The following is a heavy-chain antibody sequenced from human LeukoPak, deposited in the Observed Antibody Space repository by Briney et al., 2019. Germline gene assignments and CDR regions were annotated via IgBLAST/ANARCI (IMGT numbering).Heavy chain of an antibody. J-gene: IGHJ3*02. D-gene: IGHD5-18*01. CDR2: IYYSGST. Sequence: SDTLSLTCAVSGYSISNNNWWGWIRQPPGKGLEWIGYIYYSGSTYYNPSLKSRVTMSVDTSKNQFSLKLSSVTAVDTAVYYCARRGYSYGHDPYSGSGAFDIWGQGTMVTVSS. CDR1: GYSISNNNW. CDR3: ARRGYSYGHDPYSGSGAFDI. V-gene: IGHV4-28*01.